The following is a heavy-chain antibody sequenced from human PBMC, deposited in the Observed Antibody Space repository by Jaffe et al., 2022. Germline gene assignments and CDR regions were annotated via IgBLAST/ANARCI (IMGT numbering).Heavy chain of an antibody. V-gene: IGHV1-69*01. CDR1: GGTFSSYA. CDR3: AKGGRGGYERSILDYYYYYMDV. CDR2: IIPIFGTA. D-gene: IGHD5-12*01. J-gene: IGHJ6*03. Sequence: QVQLVQSGAEVKKPGSSVKVSCKASGGTFSSYAISWVRQAPGQGLEWMGGIIPIFGTANYAQKFQGRVTITADESTSTAYMELSSLRSEDTAVYYCAKGGRGGYERSILDYYYYYMDVWGKGTTVTVSS.